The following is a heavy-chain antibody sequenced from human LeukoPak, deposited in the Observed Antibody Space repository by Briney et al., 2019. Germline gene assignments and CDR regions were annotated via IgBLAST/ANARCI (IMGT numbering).Heavy chain of an antibody. J-gene: IGHJ5*02. CDR3: ARDRGRNWFDP. Sequence: GGSLRLSCAGSGFTFSNYSINWVRQAPGKGLEWVSSISPSSHYIYYADSVRGRFTISRDNARNSLYLQMNSLRAEDTAVYYCARDRGRNWFDPWGQGTLVTVSS. CDR2: ISPSSHYI. CDR1: GFTFSNYS. D-gene: IGHD2-15*01. V-gene: IGHV3-21*01.